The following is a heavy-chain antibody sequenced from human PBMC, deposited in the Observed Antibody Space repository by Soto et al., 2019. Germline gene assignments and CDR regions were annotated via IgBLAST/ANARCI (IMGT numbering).Heavy chain of an antibody. CDR2: IIPILGIA. D-gene: IGHD2-15*01. CDR1: GGTFSSYT. CDR3: ARLRDIDGRDV. V-gene: IGHV1-69*02. J-gene: IGHJ6*02. Sequence: QVQLVQSGAEVKKPGSSVKVSCKASGGTFSSYTISWVRQAPGQGLEWMGRIIPILGIANYAQKFQGRVTITADKSTSTAYMELSSLRSEDTAGYYCARLRDIDGRDVWGQGTTVTVSS.